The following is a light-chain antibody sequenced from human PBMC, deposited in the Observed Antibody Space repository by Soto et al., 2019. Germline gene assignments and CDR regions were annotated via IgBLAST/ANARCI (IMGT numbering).Light chain of an antibody. Sequence: HSVLTQPASVSGCPGQSITFSCTGTSSDVGSYDYVSWHQQHPGKAPKLIIYDVNNRPSGVPSRFSGSKSGNTASLIISGLQTEDEADYYCCAYSTSGTHDFGTGTKVTVL. CDR2: DVN. CDR1: SSDVGSYDY. CDR3: CAYSTSGTHD. J-gene: IGLJ1*01. V-gene: IGLV2-14*03.